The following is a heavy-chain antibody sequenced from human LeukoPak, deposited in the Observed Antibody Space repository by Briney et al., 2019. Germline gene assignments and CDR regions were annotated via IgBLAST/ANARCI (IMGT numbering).Heavy chain of an antibody. CDR2: IYYSGST. D-gene: IGHD5-18*01. V-gene: IGHV4-39*01. Sequence: TSETLSLTCAVSGGSISSSSYYWGWIRQPPGKGLEWLGNIYYSGSTYYNPSLKSRVTISVDTYNNQFSLKLSSVTAADTAVYYCARRTYSYGPFFDYWGQGTLVTVSS. J-gene: IGHJ4*02. CDR1: GGSISSSSYY. CDR3: ARRTYSYGPFFDY.